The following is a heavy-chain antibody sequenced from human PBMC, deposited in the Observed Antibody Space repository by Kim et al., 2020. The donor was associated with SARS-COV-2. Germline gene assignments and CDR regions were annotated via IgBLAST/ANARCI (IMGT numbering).Heavy chain of an antibody. J-gene: IGHJ4*02. CDR2: IYYSGST. CDR1: GGSISSGGYY. D-gene: IGHD6-19*01. Sequence: SETLSLTCPVSGGSISSGGYYWSWIRQHPGKGLEWIGYIYYSGSTYYNPSLKSRVTISVDTPKNQLSLKLSSVTAADTAVYYCASAEGLKARGISSGWYFDYWGQGTLVTVSS. CDR3: ASAEGLKARGISSGWYFDY. V-gene: IGHV4-31*03.